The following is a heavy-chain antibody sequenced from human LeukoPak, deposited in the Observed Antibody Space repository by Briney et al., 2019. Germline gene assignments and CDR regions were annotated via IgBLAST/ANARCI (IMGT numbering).Heavy chain of an antibody. Sequence: PSETLSLTCTVSGGSISSSGYYWGWIRQPPGKGLEWIGNIYYSGSTNYNPSLKSRVTISVDTSKNKFSLKLSSVTAADTAVYYSASNRYGGYVSFFDYWGQGTLVTVSS. CDR3: ASNRYGGYVSFFDY. CDR1: GGSISSSGYY. V-gene: IGHV4-39*07. D-gene: IGHD5-12*01. J-gene: IGHJ4*02. CDR2: IYYSGST.